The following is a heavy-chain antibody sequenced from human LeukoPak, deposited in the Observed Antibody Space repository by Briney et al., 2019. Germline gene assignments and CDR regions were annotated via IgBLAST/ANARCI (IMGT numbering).Heavy chain of an antibody. CDR2: FDPGSGEI. Sequence: ASVKVSCKVSGYSITELSTHWVRQAPGKGLEWMGGFDPGSGEIIYEQKFQDRVTMTEDTSTDTSSMELSSLRSEDTALYYCATGTHYDLLPFWGQGTLVTVSS. V-gene: IGHV1-24*01. CDR1: GYSITELS. CDR3: ATGTHYDLLPF. D-gene: IGHD3-9*01. J-gene: IGHJ4*02.